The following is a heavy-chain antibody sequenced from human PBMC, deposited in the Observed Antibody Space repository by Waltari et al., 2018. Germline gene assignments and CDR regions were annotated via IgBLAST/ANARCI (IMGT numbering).Heavy chain of an antibody. Sequence: QVQLAQSGAEVKKPGSSLKVSCKASGGSFSSYAISWVRQVPGQGLEGMGGIIPIFRTPNYAQKFLDRVTITAEESTNTVYMELRSLRPEDTAVYYCARSPGERWLQMFFDYWGQGTLVTVSS. J-gene: IGHJ4*02. CDR1: GGSFSSYA. V-gene: IGHV1-69*01. CDR3: ARSPGERWLQMFFDY. CDR2: IIPIFRTP. D-gene: IGHD5-12*01.